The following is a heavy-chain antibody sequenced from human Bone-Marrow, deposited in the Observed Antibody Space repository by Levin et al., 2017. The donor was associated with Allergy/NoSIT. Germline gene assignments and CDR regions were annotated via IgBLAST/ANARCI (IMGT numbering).Heavy chain of an antibody. J-gene: IGHJ4*02. D-gene: IGHD3-10*02. CDR3: ITSYYHVVRH. Sequence: KPGGSLRLSCAASGFTFANAWLSWVRQGPGNGLEWVGRIKNKGDGGTKDYAASVKGRFNISRDDSKNTLYLQMNSLKTEDTAVYYCITSYYHVVRHWGQGTLVTVSS. CDR2: IKNKGDGGTK. CDR1: GFTFANAW. V-gene: IGHV3-15*01.